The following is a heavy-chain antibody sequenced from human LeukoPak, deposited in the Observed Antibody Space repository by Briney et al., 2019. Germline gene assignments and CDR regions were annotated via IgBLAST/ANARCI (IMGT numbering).Heavy chain of an antibody. CDR3: AREGQWLPTGY. D-gene: IGHD6-19*01. J-gene: IGHJ4*02. CDR2: ISYDGSNK. V-gene: IGHV3-30-3*01. CDR1: GFTISSYA. Sequence: GGSLRLSCAASGFTISSYAMHWVRQAPGKGLEWVAVISYDGSNKYFADSVKGRFTISRDNSKNTLYLQMNSLRAEDTAVYYCAREGQWLPTGYWGQGTLVTVSS.